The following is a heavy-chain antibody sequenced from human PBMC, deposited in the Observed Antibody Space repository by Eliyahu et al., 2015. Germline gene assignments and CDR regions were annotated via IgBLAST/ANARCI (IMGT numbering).Heavy chain of an antibody. J-gene: IGHJ4*02. CDR1: XFTFSSYS. D-gene: IGHD2-2*01. CDR3: ASLVVPAAISFDY. Sequence: EVQLVESGGGLVKPGGSLRLSCAASXFTFSSYSMNWVRQAPGKGLEWVSSISSSSSYIYYADSVKGRFTISRDNAKNSLYLQMNSLRAEDTAVYYCASLVVPAAISFDYWGQGTLVTVSS. CDR2: ISSSSSYI. V-gene: IGHV3-21*01.